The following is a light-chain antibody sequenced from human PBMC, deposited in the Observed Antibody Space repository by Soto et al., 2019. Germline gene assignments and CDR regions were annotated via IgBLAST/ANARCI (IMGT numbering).Light chain of an antibody. J-gene: IGKJ4*01. CDR3: QQYADWPLT. CDR1: RTIGTN. CDR2: KTS. V-gene: IGKV3-15*01. Sequence: IVMTQSPATVSVSPGESASLSCRASRTIGTNLGWYQQKPGQAPRLLISKTSTRATGVPARFSGSGSGTELTLTITSLQSEDIAVYYCQQYADWPLTFGGGTKVDI.